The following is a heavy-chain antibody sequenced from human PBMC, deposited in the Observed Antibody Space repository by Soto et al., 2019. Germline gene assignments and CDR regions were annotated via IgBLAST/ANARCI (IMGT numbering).Heavy chain of an antibody. V-gene: IGHV4-59*01. CDR1: GGSISSYY. J-gene: IGHJ4*02. D-gene: IGHD3-16*02. Sequence: PSETLSLTCTVSGGSISSYYWSWIRQPPGKGLEWIGYIYYSGSTNYNPSLKSRVTISVDTSKNQFSLKLSSVTAADTAVYYCATNKGDYIWGSYRYPTLYYWGKGTLVPVSS. CDR2: IYYSGST. CDR3: ATNKGDYIWGSYRYPTLYY.